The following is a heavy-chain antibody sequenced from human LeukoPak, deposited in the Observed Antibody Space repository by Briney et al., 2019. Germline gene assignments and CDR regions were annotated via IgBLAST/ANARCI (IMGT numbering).Heavy chain of an antibody. J-gene: IGHJ4*02. Sequence: SETLSLTCTVSGGSISSYYWSWIRQPPGKGLEWIGYIYYSGSTNYNPSLQSRVTISVDTSKNQFSLRLSSVTAADTAVYYCARQLREFDFDYWGQGTLVTVSS. CDR2: IYYSGST. D-gene: IGHD2-21*02. CDR1: GGSISSYY. V-gene: IGHV4-59*08. CDR3: ARQLREFDFDY.